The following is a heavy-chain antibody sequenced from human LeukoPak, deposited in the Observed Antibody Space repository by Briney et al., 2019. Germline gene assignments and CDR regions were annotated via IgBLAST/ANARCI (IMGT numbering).Heavy chain of an antibody. J-gene: IGHJ5*02. Sequence: TSETLSLTCAVYGGSFSGYYWSWIRQSPGKGLEWIGEIDHSGGTNYSPSLKSRVTISVDTSKNQFSLKLNSVTAADTAVYYCARELLWFGELATQNWFDPWGQGTLVTVSS. CDR2: IDHSGGT. CDR1: GGSFSGYY. CDR3: ARELLWFGELATQNWFDP. D-gene: IGHD3-10*01. V-gene: IGHV4-34*01.